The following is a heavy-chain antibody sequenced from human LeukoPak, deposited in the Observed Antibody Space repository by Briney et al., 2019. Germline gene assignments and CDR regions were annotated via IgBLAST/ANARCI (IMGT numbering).Heavy chain of an antibody. D-gene: IGHD3-16*02. J-gene: IGHJ4*02. Sequence: SETLSLTCTVSGGSISSYYWSWIRQPPGKGLEWIGYIYYSGSTNYNPSLKSRVTISVDTSKNQFSLKLSSVTAADTAVYYCATGQYVWGSYRYTYVYWGQGTLVTVSS. V-gene: IGHV4-59*01. CDR3: ATGQYVWGSYRYTYVY. CDR1: GGSISSYY. CDR2: IYYSGST.